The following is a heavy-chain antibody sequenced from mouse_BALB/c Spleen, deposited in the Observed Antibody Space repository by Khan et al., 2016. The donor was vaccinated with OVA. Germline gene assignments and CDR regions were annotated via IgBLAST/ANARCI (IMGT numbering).Heavy chain of an antibody. V-gene: IGHV1-22*01. CDR1: GYSFTAYY. CDR2: INPNTGNP. CDR3: ASGYDFFAY. D-gene: IGHD2-2*01. J-gene: IGHJ3*01. Sequence: VQLLQSGPDLVKPGASVKMSCKASGYSFTAYYIFWVTLSPGQCLESIGRINPNTGNPQYNQTFKDMALLIVDTSSSTGYMELRSLTLEDSAIYYCASGYDFFAYRGQGTLVTVSA.